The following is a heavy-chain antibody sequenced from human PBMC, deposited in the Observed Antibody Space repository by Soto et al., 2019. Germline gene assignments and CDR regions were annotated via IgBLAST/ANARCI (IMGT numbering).Heavy chain of an antibody. J-gene: IGHJ2*01. Sequence: EVQLVESGGGLVQPGGSLRLSCAASGFTFSSYWMNWVRQAPGKGLEWVANVKQDGSAKYYVDSVKGRFTISRDNAKNSVYLQMNSLKAEDTAVYYCARGYNNIWPNCHFDRWGRGTLVTVSS. CDR1: GFTFSSYW. CDR2: VKQDGSAK. D-gene: IGHD1-1*01. V-gene: IGHV3-7*01. CDR3: ARGYNNIWPNCHFDR.